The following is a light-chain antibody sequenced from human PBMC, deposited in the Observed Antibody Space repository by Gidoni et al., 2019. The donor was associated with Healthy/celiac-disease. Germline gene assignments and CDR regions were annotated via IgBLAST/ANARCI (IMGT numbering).Light chain of an antibody. Sequence: DIQMTQSPSSLSASVGDRVTITCRASQGISNSLAWYQQKPGKAPKLLLYAASRLESGVPSRFSGSGSGTDYTLTISSLQPEDFATYCCQQYYSTPPLTFGGGTKVEIK. CDR1: QGISNS. J-gene: IGKJ4*01. V-gene: IGKV1-NL1*01. CDR3: QQYYSTPPLT. CDR2: AAS.